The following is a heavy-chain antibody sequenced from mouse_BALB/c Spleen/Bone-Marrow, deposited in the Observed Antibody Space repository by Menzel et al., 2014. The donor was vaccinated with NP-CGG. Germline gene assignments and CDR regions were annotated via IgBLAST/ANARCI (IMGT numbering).Heavy chain of an antibody. J-gene: IGHJ2*01. CDR2: ISSGSSTI. V-gene: IGHV5-17*02. D-gene: IGHD4-1*01. Sequence: EVQRVESGGGLVQPGGSRKLSCAASGFTFSSFGMHWVRQAPEKGLELVAYISSGSSTIFYADTVKGRFTVFRDNPKNTLFLQMTSLRSEDTAMYFCTRGGNWDDFDSWGQGTTLTVSS. CDR3: TRGGNWDDFDS. CDR1: GFTFSSFG.